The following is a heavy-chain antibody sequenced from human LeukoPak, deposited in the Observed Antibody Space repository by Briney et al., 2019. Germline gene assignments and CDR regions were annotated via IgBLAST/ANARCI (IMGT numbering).Heavy chain of an antibody. CDR3: ARGAHTYYYGSGSYIDY. CDR1: GYTFTSYD. Sequence: ASVKVSCKASGYTFTSYDINWVRQATGQGXEWMGWMNPNSGNTGYAQKFQGRVTMTRNTSISTAYMELSSLRSEDTAVYYCARGAHTYYYGSGSYIDYWGQGTLVTVSS. CDR2: MNPNSGNT. D-gene: IGHD3-10*01. J-gene: IGHJ4*02. V-gene: IGHV1-8*01.